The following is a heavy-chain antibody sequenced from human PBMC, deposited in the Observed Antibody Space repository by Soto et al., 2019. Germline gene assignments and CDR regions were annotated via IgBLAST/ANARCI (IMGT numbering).Heavy chain of an antibody. J-gene: IGHJ4*02. CDR1: GFTFSNAW. CDR3: TTDGSRAGRIEFDY. Sequence: GGSLRLSCAASGFTFSNAWMNWVRQAPGKGLEWVGRIKSKNDGGTTDYDEPVKGRFTISRDDSKKTQYLQMNSLKTEDTAVYYCTTDGSRAGRIEFDYWGQGTLVTVAS. V-gene: IGHV3-15*07. CDR2: IKSKNDGGTT.